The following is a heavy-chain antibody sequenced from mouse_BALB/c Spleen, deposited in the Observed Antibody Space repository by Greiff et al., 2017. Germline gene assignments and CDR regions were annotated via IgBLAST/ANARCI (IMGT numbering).Heavy chain of an antibody. J-gene: IGHJ2*01. V-gene: IGHV5-6*01. D-gene: IGHD1-1*01. CDR1: GFTFSSYG. Sequence: EVQLVESGGDLVKPGGSLKLSCAASGFTFSSYGMSWVRQTPDKRLEWVATISSGGSYTYYPDSVKGRFTISRDNAKNTLYLQMSSLKSEDTAMYYCARREITTVPPLDYWGQGTTLTVSS. CDR3: ARREITTVPPLDY. CDR2: ISSGGSYT.